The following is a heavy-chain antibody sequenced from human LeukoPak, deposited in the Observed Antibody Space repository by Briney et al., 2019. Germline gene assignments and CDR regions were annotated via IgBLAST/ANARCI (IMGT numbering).Heavy chain of an antibody. CDR3: ARVDGYDGGPYGMDV. V-gene: IGHV1-69*04. CDR2: IIPILGIA. CDR1: GGTFSSYA. D-gene: IGHD3-22*01. J-gene: IGHJ6*02. Sequence: TVKVSCKASGGTFSSYAISWVRQAPGQGLEWMGRIIPILGIANYAQKFQGRVTITADKSTSTAYMELSSLRSEDTAVYYCARVDGYDGGPYGMDVWGQGTTVTVSS.